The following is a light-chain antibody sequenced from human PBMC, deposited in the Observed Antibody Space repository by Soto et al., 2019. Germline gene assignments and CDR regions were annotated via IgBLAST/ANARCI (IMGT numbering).Light chain of an antibody. V-gene: IGKV3-15*01. CDR2: GAS. J-gene: IGKJ5*01. CDR3: QQRSNWIT. CDR1: QSVKSN. Sequence: EIVMTQSPATLSVSPGERATLSCRASQSVKSNSAWYQQKPGQAPRLLIYGASTRATGIPVRFSGSGSGTEFTLTISSLQSEDFAVYYCQQRSNWITFGQGTRLEIK.